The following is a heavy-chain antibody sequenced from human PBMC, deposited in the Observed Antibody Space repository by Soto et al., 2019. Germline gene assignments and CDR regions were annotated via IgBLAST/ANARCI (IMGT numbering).Heavy chain of an antibody. D-gene: IGHD2-2*01. J-gene: IGHJ5*02. V-gene: IGHV4-59*08. CDR2: IYYGGST. CDR1: GGSISSYY. CDR3: ARRYCSSTSCYNWFDP. Sequence: SETLSLTCTVSGGSISSYYWSWIRQPPGKGLEWIGYIYYGGSTNYNPSLKSRVTISVDTSKNQFSLKLSSVTAADTAVYYCARRYCSSTSCYNWFDPWGQGTLVTVSS.